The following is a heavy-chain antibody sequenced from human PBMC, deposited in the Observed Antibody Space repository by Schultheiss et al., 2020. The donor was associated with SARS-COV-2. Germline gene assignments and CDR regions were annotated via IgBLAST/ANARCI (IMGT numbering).Heavy chain of an antibody. D-gene: IGHD5-18*01. CDR1: GFTFSSYA. Sequence: GGSLRLSCAASGFTFSSYAMSWVRQAPGKGLEWVSTISGSGGSTYYADSVKGRFTISRDNSKNTLYLQMNSLRAEDTAVYYCARGYSYGCFDSWGQGTLVTVSS. CDR2: ISGSGGST. V-gene: IGHV3-23*01. CDR3: ARGYSYGCFDS. J-gene: IGHJ4*02.